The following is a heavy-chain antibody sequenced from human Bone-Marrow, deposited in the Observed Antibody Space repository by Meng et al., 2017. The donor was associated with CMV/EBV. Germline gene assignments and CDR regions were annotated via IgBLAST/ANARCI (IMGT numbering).Heavy chain of an antibody. J-gene: IGHJ4*02. D-gene: IGHD3-16*01. CDR1: GFTFSSYS. V-gene: IGHV3-30*02. CDR2: IRHDGTTK. CDR3: AKDQLLFGGPNAYFDD. Sequence: GGSLRLSCAASGFTFSSYSMNWVRQAPGKGLEWVAFIRHDGTTKFYGDSVKGRFTISRDNSKNTLYLQMNSLRAEETAVYYCAKDQLLFGGPNAYFDDWGQGTLVTGSS.